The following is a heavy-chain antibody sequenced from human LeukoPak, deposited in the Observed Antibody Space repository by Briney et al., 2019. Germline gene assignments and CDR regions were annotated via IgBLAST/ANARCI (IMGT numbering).Heavy chain of an antibody. D-gene: IGHD3-9*01. CDR2: ISSSSSTI. Sequence: GGSLRLSCAASGFTFSSYSMNWVRQAPGKGLEWVSYISSSSSTIYYADSVKGRFTISRDNAKNSLYLQMNSLRAEDTAVYYCARSDILTGYYSDYWGQGTLVTVSS. J-gene: IGHJ4*02. CDR1: GFTFSSYS. V-gene: IGHV3-48*01. CDR3: ARSDILTGYYSDY.